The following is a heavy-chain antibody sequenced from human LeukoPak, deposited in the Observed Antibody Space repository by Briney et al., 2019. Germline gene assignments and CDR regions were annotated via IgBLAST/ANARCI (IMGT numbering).Heavy chain of an antibody. CDR3: ARGRAGSSSSLYNYYYYMDV. Sequence: SETLSLTCAVYGGSFSGYYWSWIRQPPGKGLEWIGEINHSGSTNYNPSLKRRVTISVSTPKNQFFLKQSSVPAADPAVYYCARGRAGSSSSLYNYYYYMDVWGKGTTVTVSS. CDR1: GGSFSGYY. J-gene: IGHJ6*03. D-gene: IGHD6-6*01. CDR2: INHSGST. V-gene: IGHV4-34*01.